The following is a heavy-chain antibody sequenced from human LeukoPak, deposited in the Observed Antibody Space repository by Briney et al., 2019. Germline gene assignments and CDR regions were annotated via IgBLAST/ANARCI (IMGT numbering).Heavy chain of an antibody. V-gene: IGHV1-24*01. Sequence: GASVKVSSKVSGYTLTELSMHWVRQAPGKGLEWMGGFDPEDGETIYAQKFQGRVTMTEDTSTDTAYMELSSLRSEDTAVYYCAMATYGSGSSLDYWGQGTLVTVSS. D-gene: IGHD3-10*01. J-gene: IGHJ4*02. CDR3: AMATYGSGSSLDY. CDR2: FDPEDGET. CDR1: GYTLTELS.